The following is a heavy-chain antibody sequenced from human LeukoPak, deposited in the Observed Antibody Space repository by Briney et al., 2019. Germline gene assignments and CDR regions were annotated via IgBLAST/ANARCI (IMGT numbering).Heavy chain of an antibody. Sequence: ASVKVSCKASGGTFSSYAISWVRQAPGQGLEWMGGIIPIFATANYAQNFQGRVTITADESTSTAYMELSSLRSEDTAVYYCARKHGGGYSYGYEKYNGFDPWGQGTLVTVSS. CDR3: ARKHGGGYSYGYEKYNGFDP. CDR1: GGTFSSYA. D-gene: IGHD5-18*01. CDR2: IIPIFATA. V-gene: IGHV1-69*01. J-gene: IGHJ5*02.